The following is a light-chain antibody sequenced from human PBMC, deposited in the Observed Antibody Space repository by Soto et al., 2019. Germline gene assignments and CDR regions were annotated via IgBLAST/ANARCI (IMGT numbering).Light chain of an antibody. CDR2: AAS. J-gene: IGKJ1*01. CDR3: QQYYSYPYT. V-gene: IGKV1-8*01. CDR1: QGISRY. Sequence: AIRMTQSPSSFSASTGDRVTITCRASQGISRYLAWYQQKPGKAPKLLIYAASTLQSGVPSRFSGSGSGTDFTLTISCLQSEDFATYYCQQYYSYPYTFGQGTKVEIK.